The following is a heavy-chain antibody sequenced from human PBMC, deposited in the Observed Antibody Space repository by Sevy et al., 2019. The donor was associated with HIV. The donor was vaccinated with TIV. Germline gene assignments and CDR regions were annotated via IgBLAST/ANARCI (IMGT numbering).Heavy chain of an antibody. D-gene: IGHD2-8*01. V-gene: IGHV3-48*03. Sequence: GGSLRLSCTASGFTFSSYDMNWVRQAPGKGLEWVSKISSSGSSIYYADSVKGRFTISRDNAKNSLNLQMNSLRAEDTAVYYCTRNGGAFDNGFDPWGQETLVTVSS. CDR2: ISSSGSSI. CDR3: TRNGGAFDNGFDP. J-gene: IGHJ5*02. CDR1: GFTFSSYD.